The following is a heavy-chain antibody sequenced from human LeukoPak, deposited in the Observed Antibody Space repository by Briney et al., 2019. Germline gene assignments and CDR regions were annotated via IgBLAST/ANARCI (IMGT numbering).Heavy chain of an antibody. J-gene: IGHJ4*02. D-gene: IGHD1-26*01. Sequence: PGGSLRLSCAASEFTFSTYSMNWVRQAPGKGLEYVSAISSNGGSTYYANSVKGRFTISRDNSKNTLYLQMGSLRAEDMAVYYCARDHGGSYFPLDYWGQGTLVTVSS. V-gene: IGHV3-64*01. CDR1: EFTFSTYS. CDR3: ARDHGGSYFPLDY. CDR2: ISSNGGST.